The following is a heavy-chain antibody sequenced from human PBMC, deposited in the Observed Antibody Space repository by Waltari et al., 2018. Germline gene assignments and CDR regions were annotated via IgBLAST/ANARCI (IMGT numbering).Heavy chain of an antibody. J-gene: IGHJ6*03. V-gene: IGHV4-34*01. Sequence: QVHLQQWGAGLLKPSETLSLTCGVYSGSLTGYHWNWIRQAPGQGLEWIGDINQSGNTDYNPSLESRVTISADTSKNQFSLHLTSVTAADTAVYYCARGHPFTIVSPRYYYYYYMDVWDKGTAVTVSS. CDR3: ARGHPFTIVSPRYYYYYYMDV. D-gene: IGHD3-9*01. CDR2: INQSGNT. CDR1: SGSLTGYH.